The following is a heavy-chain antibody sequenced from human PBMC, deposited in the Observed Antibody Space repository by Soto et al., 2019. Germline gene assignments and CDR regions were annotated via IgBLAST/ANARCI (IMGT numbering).Heavy chain of an antibody. CDR3: AKACCSGQFYLDV. V-gene: IGHV1-24*01. Sequence: GASVKVSCKVSGYTLTELSMHWVRQAPGKGLEWMGGFDPEDGETIYAQKFQGRVTMTEDTSTDTTYMELSSLRSEDTAVYFCAKACCSGQFYLDVWSKGTTVTVSS. CDR2: FDPEDGET. D-gene: IGHD3-10*02. J-gene: IGHJ6*03. CDR1: GYTLTELS.